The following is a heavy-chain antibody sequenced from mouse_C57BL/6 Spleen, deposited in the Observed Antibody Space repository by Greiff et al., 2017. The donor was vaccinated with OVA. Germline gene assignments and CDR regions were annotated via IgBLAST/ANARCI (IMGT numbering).Heavy chain of an antibody. CDR3: ARVPITTVVARYAMDY. D-gene: IGHD1-1*01. V-gene: IGHV1-64*01. J-gene: IGHJ4*01. CDR2: IHPNSGST. CDR1: GYTFTSYW. Sequence: QVQLKQPGAELVKPGASVKLSCKASGYTFTSYWMHWVKQRPGQGLEWIGMIHPNSGSTNYNEKFKSKATLTVDKSSSTAYMQLSSLTSEDSAVYYCARVPITTVVARYAMDYWGQGTSVTVSS.